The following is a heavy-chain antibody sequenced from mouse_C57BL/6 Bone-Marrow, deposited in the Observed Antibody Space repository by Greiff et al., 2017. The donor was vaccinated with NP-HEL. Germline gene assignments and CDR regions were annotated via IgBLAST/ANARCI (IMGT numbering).Heavy chain of an antibody. CDR2: IYYSGTI. CDR1: GISITTGNYR. D-gene: IGHD1-1*01. CDR3: ARDYYGSSYVKYFDY. J-gene: IGHJ2*01. Sequence: EVMLVESGPGLVKPSQTVFLTCTVTGISITTGNYRWSWIRQFPGNKLEWLGYIYYSGTITYNPSLTSRTTITRDTPKNQFFLEMNSLTAEDTATYYCARDYYGSSYVKYFDYWGQGTTLTVSS. V-gene: IGHV3-5*01.